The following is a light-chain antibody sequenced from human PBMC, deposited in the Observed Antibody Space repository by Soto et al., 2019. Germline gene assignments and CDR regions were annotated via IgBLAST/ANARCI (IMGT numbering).Light chain of an antibody. CDR3: QQYHAYPLT. V-gene: IGKV1D-16*01. CDR1: QGVRIW. CDR2: AAA. Sequence: DIQMTQPPSSLSASVGDTVTITCRSSQGVRIWLAWYQQKPGKDPKTLIAAAASLQSGVPSRFSGSGSGTDFTLTIRSLQSEDFAIYYCQQYHAYPLTFGGGTKVEIK. J-gene: IGKJ4*01.